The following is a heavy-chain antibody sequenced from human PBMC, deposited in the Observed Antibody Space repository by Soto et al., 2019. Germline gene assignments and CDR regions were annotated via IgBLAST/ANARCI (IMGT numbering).Heavy chain of an antibody. Sequence: GASVKVSCKASGYTFPNYGISWVRQAPGQGLEWMGWISAYSGNTNYAQKLQGRVTMTTDTSTSTAYMELRSLRSDDTAVYYCAREQYGGGVCYSDFDYYYYGMDVCGKGTTVTVS. J-gene: IGHJ6*04. V-gene: IGHV1-18*01. CDR1: GYTFPNYG. CDR3: AREQYGGGVCYSDFDYYYYGMDV. D-gene: IGHD2-21*02. CDR2: ISAYSGNT.